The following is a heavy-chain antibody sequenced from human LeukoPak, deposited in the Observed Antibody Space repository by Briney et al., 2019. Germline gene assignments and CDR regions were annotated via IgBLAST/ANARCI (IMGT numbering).Heavy chain of an antibody. D-gene: IGHD6-13*01. CDR3: ARITGSSSWYRYFDL. Sequence: SETLSLTCTVSGGSISSYYWSWIRQPPGKGLEWIGYIYYSGSTYYNPSLKSRVTISVDTSKNQFSLKLSSVTAADTAVYYCARITGSSSWYRYFDLWGRGTLVTVSS. J-gene: IGHJ2*01. V-gene: IGHV4-59*01. CDR2: IYYSGST. CDR1: GGSISSYY.